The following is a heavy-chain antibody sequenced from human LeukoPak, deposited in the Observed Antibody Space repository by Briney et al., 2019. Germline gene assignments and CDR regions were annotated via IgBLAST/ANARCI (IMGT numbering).Heavy chain of an antibody. D-gene: IGHD6-13*01. Sequence: GGSLRLSCAASGFTFSSYWMSWVRQAPGKGLEWVANIKQDGSEKYYVDSVKGRFTISRDNAKNSLYLQMNSLRAEDTAVYYRASFRSSSWYYFDYWGQGTLVTVSS. V-gene: IGHV3-7*01. CDR3: ASFRSSSWYYFDY. CDR2: IKQDGSEK. CDR1: GFTFSSYW. J-gene: IGHJ4*02.